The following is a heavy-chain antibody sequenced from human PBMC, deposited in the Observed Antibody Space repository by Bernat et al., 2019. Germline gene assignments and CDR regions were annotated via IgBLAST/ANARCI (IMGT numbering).Heavy chain of an antibody. CDR2: ISYDGSNK. J-gene: IGHJ3*02. Sequence: QVQLVESGGGVVQPGRSLRLSCAASGFTFSSYAMHWVRQAPGKGLEWVAVISYDGSNKYYADSEKGRFTISRDNSKNTLYLQMNRLRAEDTAVYYCANGQEEDAFDIWGQGTMVTVSS. CDR1: GFTFSSYA. V-gene: IGHV3-30-3*01. CDR3: ANGQEEDAFDI.